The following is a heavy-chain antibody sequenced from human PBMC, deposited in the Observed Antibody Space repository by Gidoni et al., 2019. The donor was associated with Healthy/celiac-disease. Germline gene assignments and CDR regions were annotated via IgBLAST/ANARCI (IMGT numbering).Heavy chain of an antibody. V-gene: IGHV4-34*01. CDR1: GVSFSGYY. J-gene: IGHJ1*01. CDR2: INHSGST. D-gene: IGHD3-16*02. CDR3: ASHFAGYDYVWGSYRYTVAYFQH. Sequence: QVQLQQWGAGLLNPSEPLSLTCAVYGVSFSGYYCSWLRQPPGKGLEWIGEINHSGSTNYNPSLKSRVTISVDTSKNQFSLKLSSVTAADTAVYYCASHFAGYDYVWGSYRYTVAYFQHWGQGTLVTVSS.